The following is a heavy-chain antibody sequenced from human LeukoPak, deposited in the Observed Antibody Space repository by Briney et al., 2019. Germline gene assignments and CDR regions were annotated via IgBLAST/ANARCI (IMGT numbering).Heavy chain of an antibody. J-gene: IGHJ3*02. D-gene: IGHD3-3*02. Sequence: PSETLSLTCTVSGGSISNYYWNWIRQSPGKGLEWIGEINQSGSTKYNPSLESRVTISVDTSKNQFSLQVNSVTAADTAVYYCARDISGGSHVFDIWGQGTMVTVSP. CDR2: INQSGST. CDR3: ARDISGGSHVFDI. V-gene: IGHV4-34*01. CDR1: GGSISNYY.